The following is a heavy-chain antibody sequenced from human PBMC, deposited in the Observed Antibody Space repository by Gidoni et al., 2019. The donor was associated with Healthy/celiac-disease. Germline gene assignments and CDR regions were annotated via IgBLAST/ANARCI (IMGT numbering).Heavy chain of an antibody. V-gene: IGHV1-69*01. J-gene: IGHJ4*02. Sequence: VQLVQSVAEVKKPGSSVKVSCKASGGTFSSYAISWVRQAPGQGLEWRGGIIPIFGTANDEQKYKGRVTITADESTRKAYMELSSMRAEDTAVYYCARVDRRWRQADYWGQGTLVTVSA. CDR1: GGTFSSYA. CDR3: ARVDRRWRQADY. CDR2: IIPIFGTA. D-gene: IGHD2-2*03.